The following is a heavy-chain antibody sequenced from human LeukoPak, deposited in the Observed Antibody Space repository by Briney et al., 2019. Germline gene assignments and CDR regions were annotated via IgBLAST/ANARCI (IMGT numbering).Heavy chain of an antibody. V-gene: IGHV3-7*01. Sequence: PGGSLRLSCAASGFTFSSYWMSWVRQVPGKGLEWVANIREDGSEKYYLDSVKGRFTISRDNAKNTLYLQMNSLRAEDTAVYYCARDQDYYFDYWGQGTLVTVSS. CDR1: GFTFSSYW. CDR3: ARDQDYYFDY. D-gene: IGHD2-15*01. CDR2: IREDGSEK. J-gene: IGHJ4*02.